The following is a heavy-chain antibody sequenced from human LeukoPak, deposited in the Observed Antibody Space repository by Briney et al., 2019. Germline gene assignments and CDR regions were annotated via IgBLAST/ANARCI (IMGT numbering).Heavy chain of an antibody. D-gene: IGHD6-19*01. Sequence: GSLRLSRAASGFTFSTYGMHWVRQAPGKGLEWVAVIWYDGSNKQYAESVKGRFTISRDNSKNTLYLQMNSLRAEDTAVYYCARWYSSDGVWWGQGTLVTVSS. CDR3: ARWYSSDGVW. CDR2: IWYDGSNK. V-gene: IGHV3-33*01. J-gene: IGHJ4*02. CDR1: GFTFSTYG.